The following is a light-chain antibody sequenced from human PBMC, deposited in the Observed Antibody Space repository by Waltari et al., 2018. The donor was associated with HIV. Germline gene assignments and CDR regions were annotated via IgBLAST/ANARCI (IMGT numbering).Light chain of an antibody. CDR2: ANN. CDR1: SSTLGAGYE. CDR3: QSYDSGLSGSV. J-gene: IGLJ2*01. V-gene: IGLV1-40*01. Sequence: QSLLPQHPPLSLAPGQTVTISRSGSSSTLGAGYEVQRYQQLPGPSPKLLIYANNNRASGVPDRFSGSTFGPSAALAITGLQAEDEANYYCQSYDSGLSGSVFGGGTKLTVL.